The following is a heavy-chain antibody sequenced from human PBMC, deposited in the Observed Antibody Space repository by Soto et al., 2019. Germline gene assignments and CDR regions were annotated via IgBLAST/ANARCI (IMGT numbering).Heavy chain of an antibody. V-gene: IGHV1-8*01. D-gene: IGHD3-3*01. CDR2: MNPNSGNT. CDR1: GYTFTSYD. J-gene: IGHJ4*02. Sequence: ASVKVSCKASGYTFTSYDINWVRQATGQGLEWMGWMNPNSGNTGYAQKFQGRVTMTRNTSISTAYMELSSLRSEDTAVYYCASTYYDFWSGYLDFDYWGQGTPVTVSS. CDR3: ASTYYDFWSGYLDFDY.